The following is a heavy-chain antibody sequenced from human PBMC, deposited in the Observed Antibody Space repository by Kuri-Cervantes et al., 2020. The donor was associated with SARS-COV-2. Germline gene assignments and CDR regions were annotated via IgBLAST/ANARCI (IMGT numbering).Heavy chain of an antibody. CDR1: GGSISSSSYY. D-gene: IGHD6-13*01. CDR2: IYYSGST. CDR3: ATCIAAAGSYYFDY. J-gene: IGHJ4*02. Sequence: SETLSLTCTVSGGSISSSSYYWGWIRQPPGEGLEWIGSIYYSGSTYYNPSLKSRVTISVDTSKNQFSLKLSSVTAADTAVYYCATCIAAAGSYYFDYWGQGTLVTVSS. V-gene: IGHV4-39*07.